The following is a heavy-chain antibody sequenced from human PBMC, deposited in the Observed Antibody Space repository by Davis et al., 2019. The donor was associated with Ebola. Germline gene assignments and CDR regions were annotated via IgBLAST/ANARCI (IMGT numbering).Heavy chain of an antibody. D-gene: IGHD2-2*01. Sequence: GGSLRLSCAASGFTFSRYAIHWVRQAPGKGLECISYIISSGSSIYYADSVKGRFTISRDNSKNTLYLQMNSLRAEDTAVYYCAKGPSARYYYYYMDVWGKGTTVTVSS. CDR3: AKGPSARYYYYYMDV. CDR1: GFTFSRYA. CDR2: IISSGSSI. V-gene: IGHV3-48*03. J-gene: IGHJ6*03.